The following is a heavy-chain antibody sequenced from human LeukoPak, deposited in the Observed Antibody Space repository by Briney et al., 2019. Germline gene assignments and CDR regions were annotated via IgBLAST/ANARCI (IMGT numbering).Heavy chain of an antibody. D-gene: IGHD3-3*01. CDR1: GFTFSSYA. CDR2: ISGSGGST. Sequence: PGGSLRLSCAASGFTFSSYAMSWVRQAPGKGLEWVSAISGSGGSTYYADSVKGRFTISRDNSKNTLYLQMNSLRAEDTAVYYCAKKYDFWSGSSWFDPWGQGTLVTVSS. CDR3: AKKYDFWSGSSWFDP. J-gene: IGHJ5*02. V-gene: IGHV3-23*01.